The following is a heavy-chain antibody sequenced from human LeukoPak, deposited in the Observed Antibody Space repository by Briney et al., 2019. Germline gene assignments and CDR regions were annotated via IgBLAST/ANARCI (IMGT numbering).Heavy chain of an antibody. Sequence: PGGSLRLSCAAFGFTFSSYAMSWVRQAPGKGLEWVSAISATASNTYYADSVKGRFTISRDNSNSTLYLQMNSLRVDDTAVYYCARDWYNSLNYFDYWGQGSLVTVSS. CDR1: GFTFSSYA. D-gene: IGHD1-1*01. V-gene: IGHV3-23*01. J-gene: IGHJ4*02. CDR2: ISATASNT. CDR3: ARDWYNSLNYFDY.